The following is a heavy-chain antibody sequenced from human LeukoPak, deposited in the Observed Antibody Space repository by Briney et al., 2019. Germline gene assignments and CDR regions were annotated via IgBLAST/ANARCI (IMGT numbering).Heavy chain of an antibody. D-gene: IGHD3-22*01. V-gene: IGHV4-4*07. CDR1: GGSISSYY. CDR2: IYTSGST. Sequence: SETLSLTCTVSGGSISSYYWSWIRQPAGKGLEWIGRIYTSGSTNCNPSLQSRVTMSVDTSKNQFSLKLSSVTAADTAVYYCAREGYYDSSGYTHWGQGTLVTVSS. J-gene: IGHJ4*02. CDR3: AREGYYDSSGYTH.